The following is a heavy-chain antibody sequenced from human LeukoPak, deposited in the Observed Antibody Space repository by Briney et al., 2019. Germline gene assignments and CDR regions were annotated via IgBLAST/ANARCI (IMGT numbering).Heavy chain of an antibody. Sequence: PSETLSLTCAVFGYSISSGYYWGWIRQPPGKGLEWIGSIYHSGSTYYNPSLKSRVTISVDTSKNQFSLKLSSVTAADTAVYYCARALSYYYGSGSYYHDYWGQGTLVTVSS. CDR2: IYHSGST. CDR1: GYSISSGYY. V-gene: IGHV4-38-2*01. D-gene: IGHD3-10*01. CDR3: ARALSYYYGSGSYYHDY. J-gene: IGHJ4*02.